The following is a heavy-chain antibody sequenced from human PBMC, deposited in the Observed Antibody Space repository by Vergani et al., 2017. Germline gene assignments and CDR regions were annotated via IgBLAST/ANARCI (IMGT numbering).Heavy chain of an antibody. J-gene: IGHJ6*02. D-gene: IGHD3-10*01. CDR1: GYTFTSYW. CDR3: ARHGSSGSYYKEGMDV. Sequence: EVQVVQSGAEVKKPGESLKISCKGSGYTFTSYWIGWVRQMPGKGLELMGIIYPGDSDTRYSPSFQGQVTISADKSISTAYLQWSSLKASDTAMYYCARHGSSGSYYKEGMDVWGQGTTVTVSS. V-gene: IGHV5-51*01. CDR2: IYPGDSDT.